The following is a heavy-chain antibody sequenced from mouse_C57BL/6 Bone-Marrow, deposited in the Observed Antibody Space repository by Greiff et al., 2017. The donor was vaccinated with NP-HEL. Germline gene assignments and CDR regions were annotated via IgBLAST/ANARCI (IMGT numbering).Heavy chain of an antibody. Sequence: QVHVKQPGAELVKPGASVKLSCKASGYTFTSYWMHWVKQRPGQGLEWIGMIHPNSGSTNYNEKFKSKATLTVDKSSSTAYMQLSSLTSEDSAVYYCARWGWLLWFAYWGQGTLVTVSA. J-gene: IGHJ3*01. CDR3: ARWGWLLWFAY. D-gene: IGHD2-3*01. CDR2: IHPNSGST. V-gene: IGHV1-64*01. CDR1: GYTFTSYW.